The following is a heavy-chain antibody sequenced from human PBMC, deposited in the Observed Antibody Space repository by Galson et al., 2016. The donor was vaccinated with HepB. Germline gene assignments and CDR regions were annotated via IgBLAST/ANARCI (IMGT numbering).Heavy chain of an antibody. J-gene: IGHJ4*02. CDR2: INPSDTTT. Sequence: SVKVSCKASGYIFSNYHLHWVRQAPGQGLEWMGAINPSDTTTNYAQKFQGRVTMTSDTATSTVYMELSRLRSDDTAVYYCARDRTVTTLPHYWGQGTLVTVSS. V-gene: IGHV1-46*03. D-gene: IGHD4-17*01. CDR3: ARDRTVTTLPHY. CDR1: GYIFSNYH.